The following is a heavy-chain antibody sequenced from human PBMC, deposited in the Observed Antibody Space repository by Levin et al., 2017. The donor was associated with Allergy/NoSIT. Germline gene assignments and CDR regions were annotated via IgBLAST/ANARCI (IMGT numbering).Heavy chain of an antibody. CDR1: GFTFSSYW. CDR2: IHGDGSST. J-gene: IGHJ4*02. V-gene: IGHV3-74*01. D-gene: IGHD1-1*01. Sequence: GGSLRLSCAASGFTFSSYWMHWVRQAPGEGLVLVSRIHGDGSSTSYADSVKGRFTISRDNAKNTLYLQMNSLRAEDTAVYYCARDLPGDLRAASVDYWGQGTLVTVSP. CDR3: ARDLPGDLRAASVDY.